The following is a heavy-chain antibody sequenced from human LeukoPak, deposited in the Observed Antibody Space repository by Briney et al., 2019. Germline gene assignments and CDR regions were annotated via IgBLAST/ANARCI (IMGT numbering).Heavy chain of an antibody. CDR3: AKEPREYCSSTSCPNWFDS. CDR2: ISASGGTT. D-gene: IGHD2-2*01. CDR1: GFTFNNYA. V-gene: IGHV3-23*01. J-gene: IGHJ5*01. Sequence: GRSLRLSCAASGFTFNNYAMSWVRQAPGKGLEWVSAISASGGTTYYADSVKGRFTISRDNSENTLFLQMNSLRAEDTAVYYCAKEPREYCSSTSCPNWFDSWDQGTLVTVSS.